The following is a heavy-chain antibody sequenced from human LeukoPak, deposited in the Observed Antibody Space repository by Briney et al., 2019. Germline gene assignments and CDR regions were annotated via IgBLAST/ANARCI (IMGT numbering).Heavy chain of an antibody. Sequence: ASVKVSCKASGYIFTSYGISWVRQAPGQGLEWMGWISAYNGNTNYAQKLQGRVTMTTDTSTSTAYMELRSLRSDDTAVYYCARDEEYYYGSGSYCNFDYWGQGTLVTVSS. J-gene: IGHJ4*02. CDR3: ARDEEYYYGSGSYCNFDY. CDR2: ISAYNGNT. CDR1: GYIFTSYG. D-gene: IGHD3-10*01. V-gene: IGHV1-18*01.